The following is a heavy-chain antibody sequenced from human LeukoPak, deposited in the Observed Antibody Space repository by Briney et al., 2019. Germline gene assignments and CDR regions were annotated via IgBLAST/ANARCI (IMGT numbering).Heavy chain of an antibody. Sequence: GRSLRLSCAASGFTFSSYGMHWVRQAPGKGLEWVAVISYDGSNKYYADSVKGRFTISRDNSKNTLYLQMNSLRAEDTAVYYCARGSSWYNIDYWGQGTLVTVSS. CDR2: ISYDGSNK. J-gene: IGHJ4*02. V-gene: IGHV3-30*03. CDR3: ARGSSWYNIDY. CDR1: GFTFSSYG. D-gene: IGHD6-13*01.